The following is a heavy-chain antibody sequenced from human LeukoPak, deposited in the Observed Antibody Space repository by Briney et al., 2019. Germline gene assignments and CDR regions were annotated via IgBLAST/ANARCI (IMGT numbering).Heavy chain of an antibody. Sequence: ASVKISSKVSGYTFTDYYMHWVQQAPGKGLEWMGLVDPEDGETIYAEKFQGRVTITADTSTDTAYMELSSLRSEDTAVYYCATLSRVYGDYPFDYWGQGTLVTVSS. D-gene: IGHD4-17*01. CDR1: GYTFTDYY. CDR3: ATLSRVYGDYPFDY. J-gene: IGHJ4*02. V-gene: IGHV1-69-2*01. CDR2: VDPEDGET.